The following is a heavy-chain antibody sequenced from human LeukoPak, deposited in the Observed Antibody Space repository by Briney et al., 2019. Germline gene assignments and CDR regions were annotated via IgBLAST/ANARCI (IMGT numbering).Heavy chain of an antibody. J-gene: IGHJ4*02. CDR1: GFTFSSYA. CDR2: ISGSGSNT. V-gene: IGHV3-23*01. Sequence: GRSLRLSCAASGFTFSSYAMTWVRQAPGKGLEWVSGISGSGSNTYYADSVKGRFTISRDNSKNTLYLQMNSLRAEDTAAYYCAKGTYDSRGHFDYWGQGTLVSVSS. CDR3: AKGTYDSRGHFDY. D-gene: IGHD3-22*01.